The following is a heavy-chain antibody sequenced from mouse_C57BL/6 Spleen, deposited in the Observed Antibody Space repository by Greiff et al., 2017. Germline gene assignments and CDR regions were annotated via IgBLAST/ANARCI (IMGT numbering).Heavy chain of an antibody. CDR2: IDPNSGGT. D-gene: IGHD2-12*01. CDR1: GYTFTSYW. J-gene: IGHJ4*01. CDR3: ARLRPDYYAMDY. Sequence: KESCKASGYTFTSYWTHWVKQRPGRGLEWIGRIDPNSGGTKYNEKFKSKATLTVDKPSSTAYMQLSSLTSEDSAVYYCARLRPDYYAMDYWGQGTSVTVSS. V-gene: IGHV1-72*01.